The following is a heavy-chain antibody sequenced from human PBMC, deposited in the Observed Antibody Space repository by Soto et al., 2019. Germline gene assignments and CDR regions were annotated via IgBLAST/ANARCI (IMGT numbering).Heavy chain of an antibody. D-gene: IGHD3-22*01. CDR2: IHPGDSDT. J-gene: IGHJ3*02. CDR3: ARRGYYYDSSGYPRAFDI. Sequence: PGESLKISCKGSGYSFTSYWIGWVRQMPGKGLEWMGIIHPGDSDTRYSPSFQGQVTISADKSISTAYLQWSSLKASDTAMYYCARRGYYYDSSGYPRAFDIWGQGTMVTVSS. V-gene: IGHV5-51*01. CDR1: GYSFTSYW.